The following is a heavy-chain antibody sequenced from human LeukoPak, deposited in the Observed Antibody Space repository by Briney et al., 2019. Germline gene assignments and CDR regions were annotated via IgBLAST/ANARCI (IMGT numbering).Heavy chain of an antibody. CDR3: AREGEIYGDYDY. CDR1: GYTFTGYY. J-gene: IGHJ4*02. CDR2: INPNSGGT. D-gene: IGHD4-17*01. V-gene: IGHV1-2*02. Sequence: ASVKVSCKASGYTFTGYYMHWVRQAPGQGLEWMGWINPNSGGTHYAQKFQGRVTVTRDTSISTTYMDLSRLKSDDTAIYYCAREGEIYGDYDYWGQGTLVTVSS.